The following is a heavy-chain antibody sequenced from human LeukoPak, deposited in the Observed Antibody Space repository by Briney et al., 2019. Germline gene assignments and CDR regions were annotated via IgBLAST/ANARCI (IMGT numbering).Heavy chain of an antibody. Sequence: GGSLRLSCSTSGFTFGDYAMSWVRQAPGKGLEWVGFIQAKAYGGATRYAASVNGRFSISRDDSQSIANLQMNDLKTEDTAVYYCTRAPHPRCSSSGCYLDYWGQGTLVTVSS. V-gene: IGHV3-49*04. CDR1: GFTFGDYA. D-gene: IGHD2-2*01. CDR2: IQAKAYGGAT. CDR3: TRAPHPRCSSSGCYLDY. J-gene: IGHJ4*02.